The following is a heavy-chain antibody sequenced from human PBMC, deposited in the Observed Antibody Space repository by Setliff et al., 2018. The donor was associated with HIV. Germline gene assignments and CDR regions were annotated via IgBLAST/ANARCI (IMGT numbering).Heavy chain of an antibody. D-gene: IGHD3-10*01. J-gene: IGHJ4*02. Sequence: PSETLSLTCTVSGGSISSGSHYWSWIRQPAGKGLEWIGLIYTSGRTNYNPSLKSRVTISLDTSKNQFSLKLSSVTAADTAVYYCARGGSGSYYKGANFDYWGQGTLVTVSS. CDR1: GGSISSGSHY. CDR3: ARGGSGSYYKGANFDY. V-gene: IGHV4-61*02. CDR2: IYTSGRT.